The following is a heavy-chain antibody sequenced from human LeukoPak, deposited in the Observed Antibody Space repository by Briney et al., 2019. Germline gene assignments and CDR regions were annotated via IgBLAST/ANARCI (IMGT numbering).Heavy chain of an antibody. CDR1: GFTFSSYA. CDR2: ISGSGGST. Sequence: PGGSLRLSCAASGFTFSSYAMNWVRQAPGKGLEWVSAISGSGGSTYHADSVKGRFTISRDNSKNTLYLQMNSLRAEDTAVYFCAKPGSSSYLYYFDSWGQGTLVTVSS. D-gene: IGHD6-6*01. J-gene: IGHJ4*02. V-gene: IGHV3-23*01. CDR3: AKPGSSSYLYYFDS.